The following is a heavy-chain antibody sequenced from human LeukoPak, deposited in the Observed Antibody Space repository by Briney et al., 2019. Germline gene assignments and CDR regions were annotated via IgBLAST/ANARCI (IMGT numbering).Heavy chain of an antibody. CDR3: ARRKGCSGGSCYGDTFDY. D-gene: IGHD2-15*01. J-gene: IGHJ4*02. CDR2: IYYSGIT. Sequence: SETLSLTCTVSGGSIATSTYYWDWIRQPPGRGLEWIGNIYYSGITYYNPSLKSRVTISVDTSKNQFSLKLSSVTAADTAVYYCARRKGCSGGSCYGDTFDYWGQGTLVTVSS. V-gene: IGHV4-39*01. CDR1: GGSIATSTYY.